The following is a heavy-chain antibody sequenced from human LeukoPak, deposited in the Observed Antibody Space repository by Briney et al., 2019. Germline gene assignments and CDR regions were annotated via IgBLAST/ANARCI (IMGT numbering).Heavy chain of an antibody. Sequence: GGSLRLSCAASGFTFSHYSMNWVRQAPGKGLEWVSSISSSSSYIYYADSVKGRFTISRDNAKNSLYLQMNSLRAEDTAVYYCARDPYCSGGSCYGWFEPWGQGTLVTVSS. V-gene: IGHV3-21*01. CDR3: ARDPYCSGGSCYGWFEP. D-gene: IGHD2-15*01. CDR1: GFTFSHYS. CDR2: ISSSSSYI. J-gene: IGHJ5*02.